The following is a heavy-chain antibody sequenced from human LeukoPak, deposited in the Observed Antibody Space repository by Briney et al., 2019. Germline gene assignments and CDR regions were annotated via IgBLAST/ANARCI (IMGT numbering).Heavy chain of an antibody. CDR1: GGSISSGGYY. Sequence: SQTLSPTCTVSGGSISSGGYYWSWIRQHPGKGLEWIGYIYYSGSTNYNPSLKSRVTISVDTSRNQFSLKLSSVTAADTSVYFCARFYYGSSWSYFDFWGQGTLVTVSS. CDR3: ARFYYGSSWSYFDF. CDR2: IYYSGST. V-gene: IGHV4-31*03. D-gene: IGHD6-13*01. J-gene: IGHJ4*02.